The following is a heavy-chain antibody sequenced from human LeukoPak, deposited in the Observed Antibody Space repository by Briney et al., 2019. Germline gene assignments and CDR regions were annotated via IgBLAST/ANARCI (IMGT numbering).Heavy chain of an antibody. V-gene: IGHV3-30*03. CDR1: GFTFSSYG. J-gene: IGHJ6*04. CDR3: ARGSEVAQSSSWYSPLDYYYYGMDV. CDR2: ISYDGSNK. Sequence: GGSLRLSCAASGFTFSSYGMHWVRQAPGKGLEWVAVISYDGSNKYYADSVKGRFTISRDNSKNTLYLQMNSLRAEDTAVYYCARGSEVAQSSSWYSPLDYYYYGMDVWGKGTTVTVSS. D-gene: IGHD6-13*01.